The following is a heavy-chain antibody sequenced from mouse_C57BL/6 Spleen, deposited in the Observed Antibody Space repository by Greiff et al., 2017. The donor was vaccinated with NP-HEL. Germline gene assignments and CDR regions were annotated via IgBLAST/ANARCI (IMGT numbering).Heavy chain of an antibody. D-gene: IGHD1-1*01. J-gene: IGHJ2*01. CDR1: GYAFSSYW. CDR3: ARYYYYGSSYRDY. Sequence: VQLQQSGAELVKPGASVKISCKASGYAFSSYWMNWVKQRPGKGLEWIGQIYPGDGDTNYIGKFKGKATLTADKSSSTAYMQLSSLTSEDSAVYFCARYYYYGSSYRDYWGQGTTLTVSS. V-gene: IGHV1-80*01. CDR2: IYPGDGDT.